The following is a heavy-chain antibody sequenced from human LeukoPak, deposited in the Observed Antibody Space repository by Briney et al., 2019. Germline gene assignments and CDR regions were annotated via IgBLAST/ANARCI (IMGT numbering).Heavy chain of an antibody. CDR1: RGTFSSYT. CDR2: IIPILGIA. J-gene: IGHJ5*02. CDR3: ARDHYYDSSGHKSGFWFDP. V-gene: IGHV1-69*04. Sequence: SVKVSCKASRGTFSSYTISWVRQAPGQGLEWMGRIIPILGIANYAQKLQGRVTITADKSTSTAYMELSSLRSEDTAVYYCARDHYYDSSGHKSGFWFDPWGQGTLVTVSS. D-gene: IGHD3-22*01.